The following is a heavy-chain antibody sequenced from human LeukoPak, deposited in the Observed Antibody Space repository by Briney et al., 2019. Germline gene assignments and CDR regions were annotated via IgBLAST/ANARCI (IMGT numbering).Heavy chain of an antibody. CDR3: AKADNVEMATSCDY. D-gene: IGHD5-24*01. V-gene: IGHV3-23*01. CDR1: GFTFSSYA. CDR2: ISGSGGST. J-gene: IGHJ4*02. Sequence: GGSLRLSCAASGFTFSSYAMSWVRQAPGKGLEWVSAISGSGGSTHYADSVKGRFTISRDNSKNTLYLQMNSLRAEDTAVYYCAKADNVEMATSCDYWGRGTLVTVSS.